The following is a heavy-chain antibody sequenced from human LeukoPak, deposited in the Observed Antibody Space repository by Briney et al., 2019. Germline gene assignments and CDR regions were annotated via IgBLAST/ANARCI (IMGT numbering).Heavy chain of an antibody. CDR3: ARGDPITIFGVVPFDY. V-gene: IGHV1-2*02. CDR2: INPNSGGT. D-gene: IGHD3-3*01. J-gene: IGHJ4*02. CDR1: GGTFSSYA. Sequence: ASVKVSCKASGGTFSSYAISWVRQAPGQGLEWMGGINPNSGGTNYAQKFQGRVTMTRGTSISTAYMELSRLRSDDTAVYYCARGDPITIFGVVPFDYWGQGTLVTVSS.